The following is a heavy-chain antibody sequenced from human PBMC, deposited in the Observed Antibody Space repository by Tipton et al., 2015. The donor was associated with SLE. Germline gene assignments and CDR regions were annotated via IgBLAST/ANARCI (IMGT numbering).Heavy chain of an antibody. CDR3: ARGSGIVGASEEGY. Sequence: SLRLSCAASGFTFSSYDMHWVRQGTGKGLEWVSAIGTAGDTYYPGYVKGRFSISRDNAKNSVDLQMNSLRVDDTAFYYCARGSGIVGASEEGYWGQGTLVTVSS. J-gene: IGHJ4*02. CDR1: GFTFSSYD. CDR2: IGTAGDT. V-gene: IGHV3-13*01. D-gene: IGHD1-26*01.